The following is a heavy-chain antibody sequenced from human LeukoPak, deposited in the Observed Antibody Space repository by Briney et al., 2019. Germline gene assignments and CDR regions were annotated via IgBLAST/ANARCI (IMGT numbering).Heavy chain of an antibody. CDR1: GGSTSSGGYY. D-gene: IGHD3-22*01. Sequence: SETLSLTCTVSGGSTSSGGYYWSWIRQHPGKGLEWIGYIYYSGSTYYNPSLKSRVTISVDTSKNQFSLKLSSVTAADTAVYYCARDRPSYYYDSSGYLNAFDIWGQGTMVTVSS. V-gene: IGHV4-31*03. CDR3: ARDRPSYYYDSSGYLNAFDI. CDR2: IYYSGST. J-gene: IGHJ3*02.